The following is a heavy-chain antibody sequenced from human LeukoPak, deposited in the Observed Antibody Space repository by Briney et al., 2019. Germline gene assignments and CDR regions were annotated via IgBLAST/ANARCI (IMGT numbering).Heavy chain of an antibody. Sequence: GGSLRLSCAASGFTVSSNYMSWVRQAPGKGLEWVSVIYIGGGTYYADSVKGRFTISRDNAKNSLYLQMNSLRAEDTAVYYCARDGGGSGSYYNRYNWFDPWGQGTLVTVSS. J-gene: IGHJ5*02. CDR3: ARDGGGSGSYYNRYNWFDP. V-gene: IGHV3-66*01. CDR1: GFTVSSNY. D-gene: IGHD3-10*01. CDR2: IYIGGGT.